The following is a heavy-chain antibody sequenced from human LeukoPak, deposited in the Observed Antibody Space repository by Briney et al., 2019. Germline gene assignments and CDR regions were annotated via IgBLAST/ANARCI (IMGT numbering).Heavy chain of an antibody. CDR3: ARVGDRSGNGYSH. D-gene: IGHD2-2*03. CDR1: GFTISRSS. J-gene: IGHJ4*02. V-gene: IGHV3-64*01. Sequence: GGSLRLSCAASGFTISRSSMHWVRQAPGKGLEFVTAISRSGGNTYYANSVKGRFTISRDTSKNTLYLQVGSLRVEDMAVYYCARVGDRSGNGYSHWGQGTLVTVSS. CDR2: ISRSGGNT.